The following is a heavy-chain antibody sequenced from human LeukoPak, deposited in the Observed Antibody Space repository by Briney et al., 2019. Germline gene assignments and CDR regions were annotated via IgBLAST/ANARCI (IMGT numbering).Heavy chain of an antibody. CDR1: GGTFSSYA. CDR2: IIPIFGTA. D-gene: IGHD2-15*01. J-gene: IGHJ5*02. Sequence: SVKVSCKASGGTFSSYAISWVRQAPGQGLEWMGGIIPIFGTANYAQKFQGRVTITADESTSTAYMELSSLRSEDTAVYYCAREGVVVAATAYSWFDPWGQGTLVTVSS. CDR3: AREGVVVAATAYSWFDP. V-gene: IGHV1-69*13.